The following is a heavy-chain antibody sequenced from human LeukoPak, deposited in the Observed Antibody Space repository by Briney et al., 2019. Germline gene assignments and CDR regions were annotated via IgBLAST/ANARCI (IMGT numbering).Heavy chain of an antibody. V-gene: IGHV3-23*01. J-gene: IGHJ5*02. Sequence: GGSLRLSCAASGFTFSSFAMSWVRQTPGKGLEWVSAISGGGGSTYYADSVKGRFTISRDNSKNTLYLQLNSLRSDDTAIYYCAKMWGIVVLAAATLFDPWGQGTLVTVSS. CDR2: ISGGGGST. CDR1: GFTFSSFA. D-gene: IGHD2-15*01. CDR3: AKMWGIVVLAAATLFDP.